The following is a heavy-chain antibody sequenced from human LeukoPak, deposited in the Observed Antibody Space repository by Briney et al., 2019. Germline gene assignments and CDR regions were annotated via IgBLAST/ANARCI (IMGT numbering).Heavy chain of an antibody. J-gene: IGHJ5*02. D-gene: IGHD4-23*01. CDR3: ARDNSVEDTAWWFDP. Sequence: ASIKVSCKASGYTFTSYYMHWVRQAPGQELEWMGIIKPSGGRTSYAQKFQGRVTMSRDMSTSTDYMELSSLRSEDTAVYYCARDNSVEDTAWWFDPWGQGTLVTVSS. V-gene: IGHV1-46*01. CDR2: IKPSGGRT. CDR1: GYTFTSYY.